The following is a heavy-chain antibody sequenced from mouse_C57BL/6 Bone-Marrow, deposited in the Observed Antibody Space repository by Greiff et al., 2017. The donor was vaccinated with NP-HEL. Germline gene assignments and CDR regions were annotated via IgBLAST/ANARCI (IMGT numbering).Heavy chain of an antibody. D-gene: IGHD2-14*01. CDR1: GFTFSDYY. CDR2: ISNGGGST. V-gene: IGHV5-12*01. J-gene: IGHJ1*03. Sequence: EVKVVESGGGLVQPGGSLKLSCAASGFTFSDYYMYWVRQTPEKRLEWVAYISNGGGSTYYPDTVKGRFTISRDNAKNTLYLQMSRLKSEDTAMYYCARPRYPGYFDVWGTGTTVTVSS. CDR3: ARPRYPGYFDV.